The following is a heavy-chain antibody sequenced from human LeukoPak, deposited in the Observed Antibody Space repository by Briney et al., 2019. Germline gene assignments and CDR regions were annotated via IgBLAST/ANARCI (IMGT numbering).Heavy chain of an antibody. CDR1: GYTFTSYY. J-gene: IGHJ4*02. V-gene: IGHV1-46*01. Sequence: ASVKVSCKASGYTFTSYYTHWVRQAPGQGLEWMGIINPSGGSTSYAQKFQGRVTMTRDTSISTAYMELSRLRSDDTAIYYCARDLRTLMFYWGQGTLVTVSS. D-gene: IGHD2-2*01. CDR2: INPSGGST. CDR3: ARDLRTLMFY.